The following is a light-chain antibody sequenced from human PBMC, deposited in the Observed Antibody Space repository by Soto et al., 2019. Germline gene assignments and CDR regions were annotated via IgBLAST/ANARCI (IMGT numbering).Light chain of an antibody. CDR1: QSVLYNSDNKNY. J-gene: IGKJ4*01. Sequence: DIVLTQSPDSLAVSLGERATINCKSSQSVLYNSDNKNYLAWYQQKPVQPPKLLIYWASTRDSGVPDRFSGSGSGAHFTLTISSLQAEDVAVYYCQQYYTTLSFGGGTKVEIK. CDR2: WAS. CDR3: QQYYTTLS. V-gene: IGKV4-1*01.